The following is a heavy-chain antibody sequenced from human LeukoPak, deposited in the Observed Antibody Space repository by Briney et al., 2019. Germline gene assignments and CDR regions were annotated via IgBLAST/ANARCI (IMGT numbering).Heavy chain of an antibody. D-gene: IGHD3-9*01. J-gene: IGHJ5*02. CDR2: IYYSGST. CDR3: AREAILTGYQSWFDP. V-gene: IGHV4-30-4*01. CDR1: GGSISSGDYY. Sequence: SQTLSLTCTVSGGSISSGDYYWSWIRQPPGKGLEWIGYIYYSGSTYYNPSLKSRVTISVDTSKNQFSLKLSSVTAADTAVYYCAREAILTGYQSWFDPWGQGTLVTVSS.